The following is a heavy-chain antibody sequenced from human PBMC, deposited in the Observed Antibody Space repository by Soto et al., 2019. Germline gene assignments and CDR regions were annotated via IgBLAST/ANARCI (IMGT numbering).Heavy chain of an antibody. CDR3: ARDLPPHSGYASDAFDI. D-gene: IGHD5-12*01. Sequence: GASVKVSCKASGYTFIDYYIHWVRQAPGQGLEWMGWVSANTGSTNYAQKLQGRVTMTTDTSTSTAYMELRSLRSDDTAVYYCARDLPPHSGYASDAFDIWGQGTMVTVSS. CDR1: GYTFIDYY. CDR2: VSANTGST. J-gene: IGHJ3*02. V-gene: IGHV1-18*04.